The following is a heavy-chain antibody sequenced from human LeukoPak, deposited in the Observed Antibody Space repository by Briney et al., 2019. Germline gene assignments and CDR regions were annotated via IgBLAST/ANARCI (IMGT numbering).Heavy chain of an antibody. V-gene: IGHV1-69*05. CDR1: GGTFSSYA. D-gene: IGHD2-2*01. CDR2: IIPILGTA. J-gene: IGHJ3*02. Sequence: GASVKVSCKASGGTFSSYAISWVRQAPGQGLEWMGGIIPILGTANYAQKFQGRVTITTDESTSTAYMELSSLRSEDTAVYYCARRYCSSTSCYQGAFDIWGQGTMVTVSS. CDR3: ARRYCSSTSCYQGAFDI.